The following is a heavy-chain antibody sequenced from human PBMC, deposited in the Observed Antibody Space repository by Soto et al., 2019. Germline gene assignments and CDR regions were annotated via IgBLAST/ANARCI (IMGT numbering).Heavy chain of an antibody. CDR2: IYYSGST. J-gene: IGHJ3*02. D-gene: IGHD2-2*02. V-gene: IGHV4-31*03. CDR3: ARVARRYQLLYGAFDI. Sequence: LSLTCTVSGGSISSGGYYWSWIRQHPGKGLEWIGYIYYSGSTYYNPSLKSRVTISVDTSKNQFSLKLSSVTAADTAVYYCARVARRYQLLYGAFDIWGQGTMVTVSS. CDR1: GGSISSGGYY.